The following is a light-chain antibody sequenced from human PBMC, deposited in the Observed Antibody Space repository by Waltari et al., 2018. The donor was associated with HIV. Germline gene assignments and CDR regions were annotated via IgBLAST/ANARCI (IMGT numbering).Light chain of an antibody. Sequence: QSALTQPAPVSGSPGQSITIPSTGTSSDVGSYTLFPWYQQHPGKAPKLMIYEVSKRPSGVSDRFSGSKSGNTASLTVSGLQAEDEADYYCCSYAGSSTLFGGGTKLTVL. CDR2: EVS. CDR3: CSYAGSSTL. V-gene: IGLV2-23*02. J-gene: IGLJ2*01. CDR1: SSDVGSYTL.